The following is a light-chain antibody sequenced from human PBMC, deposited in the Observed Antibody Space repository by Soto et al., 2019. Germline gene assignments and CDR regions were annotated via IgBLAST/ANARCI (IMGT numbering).Light chain of an antibody. V-gene: IGLV2-23*02. CDR2: EVT. Sequence: QSALNQPASVSGSPGQSVTISCTATSSDVENYKLVSWYQQHPGKAPKLIIYEVTKRPSGVSNRFSGSKSANMASLTISGLQPEDEADYYCCSSVGSYVFGTGTQLTVL. CDR3: CSSVGSYV. CDR1: SSDVENYKL. J-gene: IGLJ1*01.